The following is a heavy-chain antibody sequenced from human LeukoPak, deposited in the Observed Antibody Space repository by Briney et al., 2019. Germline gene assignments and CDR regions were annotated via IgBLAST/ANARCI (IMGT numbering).Heavy chain of an antibody. CDR1: GFTFSSYS. CDR2: ISSSSSYI. CDR3: ARVGEFVRGVIIDAFDI. J-gene: IGHJ3*02. V-gene: IGHV3-21*01. D-gene: IGHD3-10*01. Sequence: PGGSLRLSCAASGFTFSSYSMNWVRQAPGKGLEWVSSISSSSSYIYYADSVKGRFTISRDNAKNSLYLQMNSLRAEDTAVYYCARVGEFVRGVIIDAFDIWGQGAMVTVSS.